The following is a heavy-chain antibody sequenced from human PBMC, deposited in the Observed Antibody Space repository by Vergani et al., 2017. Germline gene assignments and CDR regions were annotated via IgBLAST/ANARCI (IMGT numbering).Heavy chain of an antibody. Sequence: VQLVESGGGLVQPGGSLRLSCAASGFTFSSYAMHWVRQAPGTGLEWVAVISYDGSNKYYADSVKGRFTISRDNSKNTLYLQMNSLRAEDTAVYYCARDQLLYSSSDWFDPWGQGTLVTVSS. V-gene: IGHV3-30-3*01. J-gene: IGHJ5*02. CDR2: ISYDGSNK. CDR3: ARDQLLYSSSDWFDP. D-gene: IGHD6-6*01. CDR1: GFTFSSYA.